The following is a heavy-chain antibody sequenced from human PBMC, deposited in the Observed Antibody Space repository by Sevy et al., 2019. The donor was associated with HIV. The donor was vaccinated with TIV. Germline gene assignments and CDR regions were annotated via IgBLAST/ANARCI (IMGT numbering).Heavy chain of an antibody. CDR2: MYHRGTT. V-gene: IGHV4-4*02. CDR3: AAAAGTDILGYYFDS. Sequence: SETLSLTCTVSGGSVISSRWWSWIRHTPGKGLVWIGDMYHRGTTNYNPSLKSRLIISVDQSKNQFSLKLTSVISADTAVYYCAAAAGTDILGYYFDSWGQGSLVTVSS. CDR1: GGSVISSRW. J-gene: IGHJ4*02. D-gene: IGHD6-25*01.